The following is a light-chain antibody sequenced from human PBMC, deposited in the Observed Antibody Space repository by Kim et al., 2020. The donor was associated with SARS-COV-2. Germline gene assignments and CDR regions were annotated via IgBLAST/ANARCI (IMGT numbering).Light chain of an antibody. CDR2: DAS. CDR1: QNIGDS. V-gene: IGKV3-11*01. Sequence: EIVLTQSPATLSLSPGERATLSCRASQNIGDSLAWYQHKPGQPPRPLIYDASNRATGIPARFSGSGSGTDFTLTISSLEPEDFVVYYCQQRSNRPLTFGQGTRLEIK. J-gene: IGKJ5*01. CDR3: QQRSNRPLT.